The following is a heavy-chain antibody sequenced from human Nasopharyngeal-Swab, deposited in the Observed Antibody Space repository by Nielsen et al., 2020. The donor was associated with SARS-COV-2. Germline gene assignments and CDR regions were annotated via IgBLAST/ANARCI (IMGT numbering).Heavy chain of an antibody. J-gene: IGHJ3*02. Sequence: GESLKISCLASGFTFNIYAMAWVRRTPGRGLQWVSGISASGGSTYYTDCVKGRFAVSRDNSRNTLYLQMHSLRVEDTALYYCAKDDVVRGDAFDIWGQGTMVTVSS. CDR1: GFTFNIYA. D-gene: IGHD3-10*01. V-gene: IGHV3-23*01. CDR3: AKDDVVRGDAFDI. CDR2: ISASGGST.